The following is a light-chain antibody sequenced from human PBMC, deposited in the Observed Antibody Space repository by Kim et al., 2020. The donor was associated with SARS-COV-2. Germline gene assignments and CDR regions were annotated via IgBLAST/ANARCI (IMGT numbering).Light chain of an antibody. CDR3: ASYSTSTTLV. J-gene: IGLJ3*02. V-gene: IGLV2-14*03. Sequence: QSALTQPASVSGSPGQSITISCTGTRSDIGGYNYVSWYQQHPGKAPKLMIYDVNNRPSGVSNRFPGSKSGNTASLTISGLQAEDEADYFCASYSTSTTLVFGGGTQLTVL. CDR1: RSDIGGYNY. CDR2: DVN.